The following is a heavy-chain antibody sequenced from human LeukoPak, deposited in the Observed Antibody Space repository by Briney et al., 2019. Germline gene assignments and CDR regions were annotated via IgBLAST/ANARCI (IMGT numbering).Heavy chain of an antibody. CDR3: ARGQGIVVVPAAIYSPFDY. J-gene: IGHJ4*02. Sequence: SVKVSCKASGGTFSSYAISWVRQAPGQGLEWMGGIIPIFGTANYAQKFQGRVTITADESTSTAYMELSSLRSEDTAVYYCARGQGIVVVPAAIYSPFDYWGQGTLVTVSS. CDR2: IIPIFGTA. V-gene: IGHV1-69*13. D-gene: IGHD2-2*02. CDR1: GGTFSSYA.